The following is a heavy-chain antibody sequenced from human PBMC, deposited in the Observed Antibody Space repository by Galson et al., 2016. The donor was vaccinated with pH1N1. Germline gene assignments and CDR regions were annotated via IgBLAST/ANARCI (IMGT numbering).Heavy chain of an antibody. CDR3: ARGVIDYDFWSGYQDHAAFDV. Sequence: CAISGDSVSSNSATGNWIRQSPSRGLEWLGRTYYRSKWYNDYAESVKSRIIISTDTSKNQLSLQLNSVTPADTAVYYCARGVIDYDFWSGYQDHAAFDVWGQGTMVIVSS. J-gene: IGHJ3*01. D-gene: IGHD3-3*01. CDR2: TYYRSKWYN. CDR1: GDSVSSNSAT. V-gene: IGHV6-1*01.